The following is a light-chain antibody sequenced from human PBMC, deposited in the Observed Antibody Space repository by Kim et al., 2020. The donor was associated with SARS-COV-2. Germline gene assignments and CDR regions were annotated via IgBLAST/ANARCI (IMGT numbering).Light chain of an antibody. CDR2: EGS. J-gene: IGLJ3*02. Sequence: GQSITISCTGTSSDVGTYNLVSWYQQHPGKAPKLMIYEGSKRPSGVSNRSSGSKSGNTASLTISGLQAADEADYYCCSYAGRSTWVFGGGTQLTVL. CDR3: CSYAGRSTWV. V-gene: IGLV2-23*01. CDR1: SSDVGTYNL.